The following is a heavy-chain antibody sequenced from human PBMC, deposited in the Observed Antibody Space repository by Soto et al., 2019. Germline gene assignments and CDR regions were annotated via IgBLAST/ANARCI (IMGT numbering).Heavy chain of an antibody. CDR1: GGSISSGGYY. CDR2: IYYSGST. CDR3: ARDEPYYYDSSGYRYYYYGMDV. Sequence: SETLSLTCTVSGGSISSGGYYWSWIRQHPGKGLEWIGYIYYSGSTYYNPSLKSRVTISVDTSKNQFSLKLSSVTAADTAVYYCARDEPYYYDSSGYRYYYYGMDVWGQGTTVTV. J-gene: IGHJ6*02. V-gene: IGHV4-31*03. D-gene: IGHD3-22*01.